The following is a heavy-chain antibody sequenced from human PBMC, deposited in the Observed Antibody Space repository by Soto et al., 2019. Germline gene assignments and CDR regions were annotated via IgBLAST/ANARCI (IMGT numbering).Heavy chain of an antibody. J-gene: IGHJ4*02. CDR3: AKDTGYSYGYTVDY. CDR1: GFTFSSYG. V-gene: IGHV3-30*18. Sequence: PGGSLRLSCAASGFTFSSYGMHWVRQAPGKGLEWVAVISYDGSNKYYADSVKGRFTISRDNSKNTLYLQMNSLRAEDTAVYYCAKDTGYSYGYTVDYWGQGTLVTVSS. D-gene: IGHD5-18*01. CDR2: ISYDGSNK.